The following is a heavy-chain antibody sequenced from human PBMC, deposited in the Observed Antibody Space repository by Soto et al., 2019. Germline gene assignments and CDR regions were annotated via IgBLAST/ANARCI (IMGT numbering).Heavy chain of an antibody. J-gene: IGHJ6*02. CDR1: ESSVSRYS. Sequence: GSLRLSFAASESSVSRYSMYWVRQAPGKGLEWVSAISGAGDKTFYADPVKGRFTISRDNSENTLFLQMNSLRAEDTAIYYCVKENSAAPFGYYGMDVWGPGTTVTVSS. CDR3: VKENSAAPFGYYGMDV. D-gene: IGHD3-3*01. V-gene: IGHV3-23*01. CDR2: ISGAGDKT.